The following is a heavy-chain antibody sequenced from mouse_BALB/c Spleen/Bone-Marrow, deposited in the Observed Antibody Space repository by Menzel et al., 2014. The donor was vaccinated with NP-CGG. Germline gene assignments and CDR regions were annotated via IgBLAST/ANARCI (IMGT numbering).Heavy chain of an antibody. V-gene: IGHV5-17*02. CDR3: GRGDY. J-gene: IGHJ2*01. CDR2: ISSGSNII. Sequence: EVMLVESGGGLVQPGESRKLSCAASGFTFSSFAMHWIRPAPEKGLEWVAFISSGSNIIHYADTVKGRFTISRDNPKNTLFLRMTSLRSEDTARYYCGRGDYWGQGTTLTVSS. CDR1: GFTFSSFA.